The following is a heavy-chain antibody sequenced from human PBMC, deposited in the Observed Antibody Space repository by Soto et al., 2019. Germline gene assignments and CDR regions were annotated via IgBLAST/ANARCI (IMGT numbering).Heavy chain of an antibody. J-gene: IGHJ6*04. CDR2: IYYSGCT. Sequence: SETLSLTCTVSGGSISSYYWSWIRQPPGKGLEWIGYIYYSGCTNYNPSLKSRVTISVDTSKNQFSLKLSSVTAADTAVYYCTRADYNLDVWGKGTTVTVSS. D-gene: IGHD4-4*01. V-gene: IGHV4-59*01. CDR3: TRADYNLDV. CDR1: GGSISSYY.